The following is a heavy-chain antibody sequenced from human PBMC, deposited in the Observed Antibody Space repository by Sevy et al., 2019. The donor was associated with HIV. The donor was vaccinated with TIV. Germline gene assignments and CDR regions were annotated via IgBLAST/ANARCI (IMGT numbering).Heavy chain of an antibody. V-gene: IGHV3-11*06. CDR3: ARDLIAVAGIGAFDI. CDR1: GFTFSDYY. D-gene: IGHD6-19*01. J-gene: IGHJ3*02. Sequence: GGSLRLSCAASGFTFSDYYMTWIRQAPGKGLEWVSSISSSSSYIYYADSVKGRFTISRDNAKNSLYLQMNSLRAEDTAVYYCARDLIAVAGIGAFDIWGQGTMVTVSS. CDR2: ISSSSSYI.